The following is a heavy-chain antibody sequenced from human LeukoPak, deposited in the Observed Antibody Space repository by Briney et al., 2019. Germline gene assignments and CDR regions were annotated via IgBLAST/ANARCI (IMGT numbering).Heavy chain of an antibody. CDR1: GGSISSYY. D-gene: IGHD1-26*01. V-gene: IGHV4-59*01. J-gene: IGHJ4*02. Sequence: SETLSLTCTVSGGSISSYYWSWIRQPPGKGLEWIGYIYYSGSTNYNPSLKSRVTISVDTSKNQFSLKLSSVTAADTAVYYCARRGAHYIVGATTIADYWGQGTLVAVSS. CDR2: IYYSGST. CDR3: ARRGAHYIVGATTIADY.